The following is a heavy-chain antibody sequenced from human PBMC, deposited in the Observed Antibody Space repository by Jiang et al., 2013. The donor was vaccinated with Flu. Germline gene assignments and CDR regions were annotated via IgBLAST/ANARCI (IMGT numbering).Heavy chain of an antibody. J-gene: IGHJ4*02. CDR3: AKDPPVGVPTISEYFDY. V-gene: IGHV3-23*01. Sequence: ISGSGGSTYYADSVKGRFTISRDNSKNTLYLQMNSLRAEDTAVYYCAKDPPVGVPTISEYFDYWGQGTLVTVSS. D-gene: IGHD5-12*01. CDR2: ISGSGGST.